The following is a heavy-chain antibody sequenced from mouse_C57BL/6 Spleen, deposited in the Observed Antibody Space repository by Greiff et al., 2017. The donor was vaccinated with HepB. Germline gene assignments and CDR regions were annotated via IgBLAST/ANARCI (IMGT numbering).Heavy chain of an antibody. Sequence: QVQLQQPGAELVKPGASVKMSCKASGYTFTSYWITWVKQRPGQGLEWIGDIYPGSGSTNYNEKFKSKATMTVDTSSSTAYMQLSSLTSEDSAVYYCAGSIYYGNYYAMDYWGQGTSVTVSS. V-gene: IGHV1-55*01. CDR2: IYPGSGST. CDR1: GYTFTSYW. J-gene: IGHJ4*01. CDR3: AGSIYYGNYYAMDY. D-gene: IGHD2-1*01.